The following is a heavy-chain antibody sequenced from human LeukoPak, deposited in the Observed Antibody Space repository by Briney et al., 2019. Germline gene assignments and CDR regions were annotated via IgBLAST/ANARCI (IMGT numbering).Heavy chain of an antibody. J-gene: IGHJ6*03. CDR3: AREGRDCSGGSCYSPNYYYYMDV. V-gene: IGHV4-4*07. CDR2: IYTSGST. CDR1: GGSISSYY. Sequence: PSETLSLTCTVSGGSISSYYWSWIRQPAGKGLEWIGRIYTSGSTNYNPSLKSRVTISVDTSKNQFSLKLSSVTAADTAVYYCAREGRDCSGGSCYSPNYYYYMDVWGKGTTVTISS. D-gene: IGHD2-15*01.